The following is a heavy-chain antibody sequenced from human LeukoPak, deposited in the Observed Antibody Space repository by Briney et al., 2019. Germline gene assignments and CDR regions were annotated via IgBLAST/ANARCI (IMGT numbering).Heavy chain of an antibody. CDR2: IYYSGST. J-gene: IGHJ5*02. V-gene: IGHV4-59*01. CDR1: GGSISSYY. CDR3: ARDSRLGSGSYSGWFDP. D-gene: IGHD3-10*01. Sequence: SETLSLTCTVSGGSISSYYWSWIRQPPGKGLEWIGYIYYSGSTNYNPSLKSRVTISVDTSKNQFSLKLSSVTAADTAVYYCARDSRLGSGSYSGWFDPWGQGTLVTVSS.